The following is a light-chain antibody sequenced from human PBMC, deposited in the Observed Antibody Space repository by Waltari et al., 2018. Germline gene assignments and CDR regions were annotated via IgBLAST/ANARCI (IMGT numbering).Light chain of an antibody. V-gene: IGLV2-14*01. CDR3: SSYTSGSXVV. Sequence: QXALXQPASVSGSPGQSSTISCTGTSRDVGGYDFVSWYQQHPGKAPKPIIYEVSNRPSGFXHRXFGSKSGSTASLTISGLQAEDEADYYCSSYTSGSXVVFGXGTKVTVL. CDR2: EVS. J-gene: IGLJ1*01. CDR1: SRDVGGYDF.